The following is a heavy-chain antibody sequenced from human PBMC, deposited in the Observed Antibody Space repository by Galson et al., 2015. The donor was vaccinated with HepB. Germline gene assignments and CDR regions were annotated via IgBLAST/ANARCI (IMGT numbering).Heavy chain of an antibody. CDR2: ISGYNGNT. Sequence: SVKVSCKASGYTFSNYGIAWVRQAPGQGPEWMGWISGYNGNTNYAQKLQDRVTMTTDTSTSTAYMELRSLRSDDTAVYYCARGPDDYSYYYYYGMDVWGQGTTVTVSS. CDR1: GYTFSNYG. V-gene: IGHV1-18*01. J-gene: IGHJ6*02. CDR3: ARGPDDYSYYYYYGMDV. D-gene: IGHD4/OR15-4a*01.